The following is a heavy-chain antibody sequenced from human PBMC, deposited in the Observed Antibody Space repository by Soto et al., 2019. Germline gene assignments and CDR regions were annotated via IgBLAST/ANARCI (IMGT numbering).Heavy chain of an antibody. D-gene: IGHD3-10*01. CDR1: GGTFSSYT. J-gene: IGHJ4*02. V-gene: IGHV1-69*02. CDR3: ASHYYGSGSYYPGSFDY. Sequence: QVQLVQSGAEVKKPGSSVKVSCKASGGTFSSYTISWVRQAPGQGLEWMGRIIPILGIANYAQKVQGRVTITADKSTSTAYMELSSLRSEDTAVYYCASHYYGSGSYYPGSFDYWGQGTLVTVSS. CDR2: IIPILGIA.